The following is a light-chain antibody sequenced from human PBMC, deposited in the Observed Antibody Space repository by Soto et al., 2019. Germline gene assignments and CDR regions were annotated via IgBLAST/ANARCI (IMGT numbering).Light chain of an antibody. CDR3: QQYNSYTRT. Sequence: DIQMTQSPSTLSASVGDRVTITCRASESISGWLAWYQQKPGKAPKLVIFKASTLESGVPSRFSGSGSGTQFTLSISSLQPDDFAIYYCQQYNSYTRTFGQGTQVEIK. CDR2: KAS. CDR1: ESISGW. J-gene: IGKJ1*01. V-gene: IGKV1-5*03.